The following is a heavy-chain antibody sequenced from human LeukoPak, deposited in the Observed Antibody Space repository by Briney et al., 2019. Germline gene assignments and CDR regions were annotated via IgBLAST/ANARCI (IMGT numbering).Heavy chain of an antibody. CDR1: GFTVSSNY. CDR2: IDSGGST. CDR3: ASNRRGY. V-gene: IGHV3-66*01. D-gene: IGHD3-16*02. J-gene: IGHJ4*02. Sequence: GGSLRLSCAASGFTVSSNYMSWVRQAPGKGLEWVSVIDSGGSTYYADSVKRRFTISRDNPKNTLYHQRNSLRAEDAAVYYFASNRRGYWGQRTLVTVSS.